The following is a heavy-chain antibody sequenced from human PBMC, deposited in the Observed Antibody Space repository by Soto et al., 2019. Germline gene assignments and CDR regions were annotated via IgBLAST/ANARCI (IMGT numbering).Heavy chain of an antibody. CDR3: AKSRSYINGPDY. D-gene: IGHD2-8*01. Sequence: GGSLRLSCAASGFRFEDYAMHWVRQAPGKGLQWVSGISWNDGRIDYADSVKGRFTISRDNAKKSLYLQMNSLRIEDTALYYCAKSRSYINGPDYWGQGTLVTVS. J-gene: IGHJ4*02. CDR2: ISWNDGRI. CDR1: GFRFEDYA. V-gene: IGHV3-9*01.